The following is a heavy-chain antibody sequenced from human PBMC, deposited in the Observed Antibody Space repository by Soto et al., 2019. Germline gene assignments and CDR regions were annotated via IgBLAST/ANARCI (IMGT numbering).Heavy chain of an antibody. CDR2: VFYDGTT. CDR3: ARLVVVSQVANV. CDR1: GGAINTNNYY. D-gene: IGHD2-21*01. J-gene: IGHJ4*02. Sequence: PSETLSLTCTVSGGAINTNNYYWGWVRQAPGKGLEWIGSVFYDGTTYYSPSLKSRVTISLATSRTQFSLKLNSVTAADTAVYYCARLVVVSQVANVWGQGNLVTVSS. V-gene: IGHV4-39*01.